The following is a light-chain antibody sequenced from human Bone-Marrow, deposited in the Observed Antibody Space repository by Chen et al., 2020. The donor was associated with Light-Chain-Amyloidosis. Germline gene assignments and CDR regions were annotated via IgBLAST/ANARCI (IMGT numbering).Light chain of an antibody. Sequence: YELTQPPSVSVSPGQTARITCSGDDLPTKYAYWYQQKPGQAPVLVIHRDTERPSGISEPFSGSSSGTTATLTISGVQAEDEADYHCQSADSSGTYEGIFGGGTKLTVL. CDR2: RDT. CDR1: DLPTKY. J-gene: IGLJ2*01. V-gene: IGLV3-25*03. CDR3: QSADSSGTYEGI.